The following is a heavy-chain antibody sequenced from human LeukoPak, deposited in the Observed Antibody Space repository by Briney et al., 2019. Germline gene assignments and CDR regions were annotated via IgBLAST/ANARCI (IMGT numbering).Heavy chain of an antibody. CDR1: GFTFSNYW. Sequence: GGSLRLSCAVSGFTFSNYWMSWVRQAPGKGLEWVANIKQDGSEKYYVDSVKGRITISRDNAKNSLYLQMNSLRAEDTALYYCARDAFSRITVFGVVSDAFDIWGQGTMVTVSS. CDR3: ARDAFSRITVFGVVSDAFDI. D-gene: IGHD3-3*01. CDR2: IKQDGSEK. V-gene: IGHV3-7*01. J-gene: IGHJ3*02.